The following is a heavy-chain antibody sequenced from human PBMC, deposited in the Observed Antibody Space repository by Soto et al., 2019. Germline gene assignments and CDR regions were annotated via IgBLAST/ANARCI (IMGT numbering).Heavy chain of an antibody. CDR1: GFTSSSYG. Sequence: GGSLRLSCAASGFTSSSYGMHWVRQAPGKGLEWVAVIWYDGSNKYYADSVKGRFTISRDNSKNTLYLQMNSLRAEDTAVYYCARGMLSRVKQQINLPEVWGQGTMVTVSS. CDR3: ARGMLSRVKQQINLPEV. V-gene: IGHV3-33*01. J-gene: IGHJ3*01. CDR2: IWYDGSNK. D-gene: IGHD6-13*01.